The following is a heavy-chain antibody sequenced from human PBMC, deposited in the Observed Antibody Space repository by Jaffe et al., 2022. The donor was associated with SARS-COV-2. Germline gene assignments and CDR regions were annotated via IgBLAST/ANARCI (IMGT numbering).Heavy chain of an antibody. D-gene: IGHD5-18*01. Sequence: EVQLVESGGGLVKPGGSLRLSCAASGFTFSSYSMNWVRQAPGKGLEWVSSISSSSSYIYYADSVKGRFTISRDNAKNSLYLQMNSLRAEDTAVYYCARDRSATAIGIYYYYYYGMDVWGQGTTVTVSS. J-gene: IGHJ6*02. CDR3: ARDRSATAIGIYYYYYYGMDV. CDR2: ISSSSSYI. V-gene: IGHV3-21*01. CDR1: GFTFSSYS.